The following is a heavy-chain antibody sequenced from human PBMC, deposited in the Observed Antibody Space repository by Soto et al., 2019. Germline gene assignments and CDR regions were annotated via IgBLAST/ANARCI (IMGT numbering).Heavy chain of an antibody. D-gene: IGHD3-9*01. Sequence: QLQLQESGPGLVKPSETLSLTCTVSGGSISSSSYYWGWIRQPPGKGLEWIGSIYYSGSTYYNPSLKSRVTISVDTSKNQFSLKLSSVTAADTAVYYCARHSRTTGYPAGEVDYWGQGTLVTVSS. V-gene: IGHV4-39*01. CDR2: IYYSGST. CDR3: ARHSRTTGYPAGEVDY. J-gene: IGHJ4*02. CDR1: GGSISSSSYY.